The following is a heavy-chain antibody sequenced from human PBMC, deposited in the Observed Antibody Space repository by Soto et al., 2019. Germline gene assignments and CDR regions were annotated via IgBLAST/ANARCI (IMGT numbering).Heavy chain of an antibody. CDR2: ISGSGGST. D-gene: IGHD6-25*01. CDR3: AKRIGVAAAVRRYYFDY. Sequence: PGGSLRLSCAASGFRFRTRAMSWVRQAPGKGLEWVSAISGSGGSTYYADSVKGRFTISRDNSKNTLYLQMNSLRAEDTAVYYCAKRIGVAAAVRRYYFDYWGQGTLVTVSS. J-gene: IGHJ4*02. V-gene: IGHV3-23*01. CDR1: GFRFRTRA.